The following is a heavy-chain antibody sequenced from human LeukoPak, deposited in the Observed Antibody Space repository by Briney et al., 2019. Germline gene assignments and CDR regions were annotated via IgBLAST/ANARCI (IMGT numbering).Heavy chain of an antibody. Sequence: GASVKVSCKASGGTFSSYAISWVRQAPGQGLEWMGIINPSGGSTSYAQKFQGRVTMTRDTSTSTVYMELSSLRSEDTAVYYCARVGYSYAYPDYVFDYWDQGTLVTVSS. CDR1: GGTFSSYA. J-gene: IGHJ4*02. CDR2: INPSGGST. D-gene: IGHD5-18*01. CDR3: ARVGYSYAYPDYVFDY. V-gene: IGHV1-46*01.